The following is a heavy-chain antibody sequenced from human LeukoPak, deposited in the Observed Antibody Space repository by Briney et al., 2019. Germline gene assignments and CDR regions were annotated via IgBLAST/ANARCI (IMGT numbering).Heavy chain of an antibody. J-gene: IGHJ4*02. Sequence: GGSLRLSCAASGFTLSSYWMRWVRQAPGKGLVWVSRINGDGSSTSYADSVKGRFTISRDNAKNTLYLQMNSLRAEDTAVYYCARDSSGSFDYWGQGTLVTVSS. CDR1: GFTLSSYW. V-gene: IGHV3-74*01. CDR2: INGDGSST. CDR3: ARDSSGSFDY. D-gene: IGHD6-19*01.